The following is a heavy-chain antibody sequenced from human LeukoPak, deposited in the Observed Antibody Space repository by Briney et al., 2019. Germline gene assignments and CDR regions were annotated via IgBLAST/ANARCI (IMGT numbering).Heavy chain of an antibody. J-gene: IGHJ4*02. V-gene: IGHV3-21*01. CDR2: ISSSSSYI. CDR3: ARGHGSGSYFQTPFDY. Sequence: GGSLRLSCAASGFTFSSYSMNWVRQAPGKGLEWVPSISSSSSYIYYADSVKGRFTISRDNAKNSLYLQMNSLRAEDTALYYCARGHGSGSYFQTPFDYWGQGTLVTVSS. D-gene: IGHD3-10*01. CDR1: GFTFSSYS.